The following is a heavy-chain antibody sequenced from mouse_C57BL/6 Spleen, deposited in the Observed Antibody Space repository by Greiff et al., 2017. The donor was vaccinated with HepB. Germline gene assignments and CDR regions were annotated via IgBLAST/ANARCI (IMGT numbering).Heavy chain of an antibody. CDR3: ARREYGNSFAY. Sequence: QVQLKQSGAELVKPGASVKISCKASGYAFSSYWMNWVKQRPGKGLEWIGQIYPGDGDTNYNGKFKGKATLTADKSSSTAYMQLSSLTSEDSAVYFCARREYGNSFAYWGQGTLVTVSA. J-gene: IGHJ3*01. V-gene: IGHV1-80*01. CDR2: IYPGDGDT. CDR1: GYAFSSYW. D-gene: IGHD2-10*02.